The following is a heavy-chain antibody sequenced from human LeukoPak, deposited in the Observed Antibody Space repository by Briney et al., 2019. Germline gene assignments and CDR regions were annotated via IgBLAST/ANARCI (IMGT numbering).Heavy chain of an antibody. J-gene: IGHJ4*02. CDR3: ARRITIFGVVFDY. CDR2: IYYSGST. V-gene: IGHV4-39*02. CDR1: RGSITSTSYY. Sequence: PSETLSLTRTLSRGSITSTSYYWGWIRHPPGKGLEFIGSIYYSGSTDYNPLLKSRVPISVDTSKNHFSRKLTAVTPAATPANYCARRITIFGVVFDYWGQGTLVTVSS. D-gene: IGHD3-3*01.